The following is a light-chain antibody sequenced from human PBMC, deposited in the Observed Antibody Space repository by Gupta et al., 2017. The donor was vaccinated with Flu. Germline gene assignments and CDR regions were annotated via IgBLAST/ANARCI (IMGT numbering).Light chain of an antibody. J-gene: IGKJ1*01. CDR1: QGISSY. V-gene: IGKV1-8*01. CDR3: QQYDRYPRT. Sequence: AIRLTQSPSSFSASTGDRVTITCRASQGISSYLAWYQQKPGKAPKLLIYAASTLQSGVPSRFSGSGSGTEFTLTISCLQSEDCATYYCQQYDRYPRTCGQGTKVEIK. CDR2: AAS.